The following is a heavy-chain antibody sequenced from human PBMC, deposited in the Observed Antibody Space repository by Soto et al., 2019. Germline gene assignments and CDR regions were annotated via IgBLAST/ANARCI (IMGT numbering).Heavy chain of an antibody. CDR1: GFTFSSYW. Sequence: EVQLVESGGGLVQPGGSLRLSCAASGFTFSSYWMRWVRQAPGKGLVWVSRINSDGSSTSYADSVKGRFTISRDNAKNTLYLQMNSLRAEDTAVYYCARDKGIAAARGWFDPWGQGTLVTVSS. D-gene: IGHD6-13*01. CDR2: INSDGSST. CDR3: ARDKGIAAARGWFDP. J-gene: IGHJ5*02. V-gene: IGHV3-74*01.